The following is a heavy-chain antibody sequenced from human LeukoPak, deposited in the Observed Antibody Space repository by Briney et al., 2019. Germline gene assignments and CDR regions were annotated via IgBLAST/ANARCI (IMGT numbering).Heavy chain of an antibody. D-gene: IGHD2-2*01. V-gene: IGHV4-34*01. J-gene: IGHJ6*02. CDR1: GGSFSGYY. Sequence: SETLSLTCAVYGGSFSGYYWSWIRQPPGKGLEWIGEINHSGSTNYNSSLKSRVTISVDTSKNQFSLKLSSVTAADTAVYYCARGPGGYCSSTSCWGMDVWGQGTTVTVSS. CDR2: INHSGST. CDR3: ARGPGGYCSSTSCWGMDV.